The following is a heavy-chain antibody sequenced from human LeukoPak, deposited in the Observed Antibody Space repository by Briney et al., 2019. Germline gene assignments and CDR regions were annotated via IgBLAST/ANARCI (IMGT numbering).Heavy chain of an antibody. Sequence: SETLSLTCTVSGGSISSDYWSWIRQPAGKGLEWIGRIYTGGSTNYNPSLRGRVTVSVDTSKNQFSLKLSSVPAADTAVYYCARRSYSGNYYDYWGQGTLVTVSS. D-gene: IGHD1-26*01. CDR2: IYTGGST. CDR3: ARRSYSGNYYDY. CDR1: GGSISSDY. V-gene: IGHV4-4*07. J-gene: IGHJ4*02.